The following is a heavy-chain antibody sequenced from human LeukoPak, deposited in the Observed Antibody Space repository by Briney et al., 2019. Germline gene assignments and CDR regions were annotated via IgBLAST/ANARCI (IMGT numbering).Heavy chain of an antibody. CDR2: IKQDGSEK. Sequence: GGSLRLSCAASGFTFSSYWMSWVRQAPGKGLEWVANIKQDGSEKYYVDSVKGRFTISRDNAKNSLYLQMNSLRAEDTAVYYCARDTGITIFGVVMGGFDYWGQGTLVTVSS. D-gene: IGHD3-3*01. J-gene: IGHJ4*02. CDR1: GFTFSSYW. CDR3: ARDTGITIFGVVMGGFDY. V-gene: IGHV3-7*01.